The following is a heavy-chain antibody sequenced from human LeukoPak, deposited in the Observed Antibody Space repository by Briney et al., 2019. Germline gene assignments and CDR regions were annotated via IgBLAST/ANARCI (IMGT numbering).Heavy chain of an antibody. D-gene: IGHD6-19*01. CDR1: GFTFDDYA. CDR2: ISWNSGSL. J-gene: IGHJ3*02. Sequence: PGRSLRLSCAASGFTFDDYAMHWVRQAPGKGLEWVSGISWNSGSLGYADSVKGRFTISRDNAKNSLYLQMNGLRAEDMALYYCAKDSIAVAGGGAFDIWGQGTMVTVSS. V-gene: IGHV3-9*03. CDR3: AKDSIAVAGGGAFDI.